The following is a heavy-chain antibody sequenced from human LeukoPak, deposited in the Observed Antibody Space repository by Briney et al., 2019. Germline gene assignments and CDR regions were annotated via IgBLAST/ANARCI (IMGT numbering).Heavy chain of an antibody. Sequence: PGGSLRLSSAASGFTFSSNWMHWVRQAPGKGLVWVSRINEDGSTTNYADSVKGRSTIFRDNAKNTLYLQMNSLRAEDTAVYYCVRDNPRQQGFAYWGQGTLVTVSS. CDR2: INEDGSTT. CDR1: GFTFSSNW. J-gene: IGHJ4*02. V-gene: IGHV3-74*01. D-gene: IGHD6-13*01. CDR3: VRDNPRQQGFAY.